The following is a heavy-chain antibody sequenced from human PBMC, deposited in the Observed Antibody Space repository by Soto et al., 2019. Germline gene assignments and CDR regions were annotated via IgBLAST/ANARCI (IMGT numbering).Heavy chain of an antibody. CDR3: ASTVFAPSSWFES. V-gene: IGHV4-39*01. Sequence: QLQLQESGPGLVKPSETLSLTCTVSGGSISSSSYCWAWIRQPPGKGLEWIGSICFSGSTYYNPSLKSRPTISMNTSKSQFSLKLSSVTASDTAVYYCASTVFAPSSWFESWGQGTLVTVSS. D-gene: IGHD4-17*01. J-gene: IGHJ5*01. CDR2: ICFSGST. CDR1: GGSISSSSYC.